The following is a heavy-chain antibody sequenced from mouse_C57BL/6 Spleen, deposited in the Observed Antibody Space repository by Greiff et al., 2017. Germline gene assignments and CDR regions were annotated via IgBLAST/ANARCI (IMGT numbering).Heavy chain of an antibody. CDR3: ARRDYYGSSPFAY. Sequence: QVQLQQSGAELVMPGASVKLSCKASGYTFTSYWMHWVKQRPGQGLEWIGEIDPSDSYTNYNQKFKGKSTLTVDKSSSTAYMQLSSLTSADSAVYYCARRDYYGSSPFAYWGQGTLVTVSA. D-gene: IGHD1-1*01. V-gene: IGHV1-69*01. J-gene: IGHJ3*01. CDR2: IDPSDSYT. CDR1: GYTFTSYW.